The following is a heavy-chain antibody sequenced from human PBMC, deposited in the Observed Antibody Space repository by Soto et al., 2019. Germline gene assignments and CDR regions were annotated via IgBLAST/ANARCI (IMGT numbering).Heavy chain of an antibody. V-gene: IGHV3-21*01. CDR1: RFTFRSFT. J-gene: IGHJ5*01. Sequence: LRLSCAASRFTFRSFTMNWVRQAPGKGLEWVSTISSNSAYIYYTDALRGRFTISRGNAKNSLHLQMNSLRAEDTAVYYCTRDASRDSSARGWFDPWGPGTLVTVSS. CDR2: ISSNSAYI. D-gene: IGHD6-13*01. CDR3: TRDASRDSSARGWFDP.